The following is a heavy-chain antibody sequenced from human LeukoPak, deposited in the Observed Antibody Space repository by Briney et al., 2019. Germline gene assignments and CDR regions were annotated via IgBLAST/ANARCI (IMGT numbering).Heavy chain of an antibody. CDR1: GYTFTSYY. J-gene: IGHJ4*02. CDR3: AREEGDQGGAADC. Sequence: ASVKVSCKASGYTFTSYYMHWVRQAPGQGLEWMGIINPSGGSTSYAQKFQGRVIMTRDMSTSTVYMELSSLRSEDTAVYYCAREEGDQGGAADCWGQGTLVTVSS. D-gene: IGHD2-21*02. CDR2: INPSGGST. V-gene: IGHV1-46*01.